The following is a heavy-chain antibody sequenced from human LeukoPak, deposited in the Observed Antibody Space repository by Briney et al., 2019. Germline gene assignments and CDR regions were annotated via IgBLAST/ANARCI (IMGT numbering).Heavy chain of an antibody. CDR1: GGSISSSSYY. Sequence: SETLSLTCTVSGGSISSSSYYRGWIRQPPGKGLEWIGSIYYSGSTYYNPSLKSRVTISVDTSKNQFSLKLSSVTAADTAVYYCARYDDILTGFRFDYWGQGTLVTVSS. V-gene: IGHV4-39*01. CDR2: IYYSGST. J-gene: IGHJ4*02. D-gene: IGHD3-9*01. CDR3: ARYDDILTGFRFDY.